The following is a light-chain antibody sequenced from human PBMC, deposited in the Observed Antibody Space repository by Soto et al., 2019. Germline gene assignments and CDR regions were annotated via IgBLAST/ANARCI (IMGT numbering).Light chain of an antibody. V-gene: IGKV3-20*01. J-gene: IGKJ1*01. CDR2: GAS. Sequence: EIVLTQSPGTLSLSPGERATLSCRASQSVSSSYLAWYQQKPGQAPRLLIYGASSRATGIADRFSGSGSGTDFTLTITRLEPEDFAVYSGQQYGSSPPWTFGQGTKVEIK. CDR3: QQYGSSPPWT. CDR1: QSVSSSY.